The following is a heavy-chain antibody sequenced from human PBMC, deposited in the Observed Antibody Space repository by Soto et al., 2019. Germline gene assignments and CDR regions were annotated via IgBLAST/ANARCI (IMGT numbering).Heavy chain of an antibody. Sequence: GGSLRLSCAASGFTFSSYAMHWVRQAPGKGLEWVAVISYDGSNKYYADSVKGRFTISRDNSKNTLYLQMNSLRAEDTAVYYCARATGTGAGYYYYGMDVWGQGTTVTVS. J-gene: IGHJ6*02. CDR1: GFTFSSYA. D-gene: IGHD3-10*01. V-gene: IGHV3-30-3*01. CDR2: ISYDGSNK. CDR3: ARATGTGAGYYYYGMDV.